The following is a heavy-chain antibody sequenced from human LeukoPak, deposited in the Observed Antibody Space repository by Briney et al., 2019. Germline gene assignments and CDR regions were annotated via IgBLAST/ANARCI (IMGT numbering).Heavy chain of an antibody. CDR2: INHSGGT. CDR3: ARVGAYYDILTGPYFDY. Sequence: PSETLSLTCAVYGGSFSGYSWNWIRQPPVKGLEWIGEINHSGGTNYNPSLKSRVTISVDTSKNQFSLKLSSVTAADTAVYYCARVGAYYDILTGPYFDYWGQGTLVTVSS. CDR1: GGSFSGYS. J-gene: IGHJ4*02. D-gene: IGHD3-9*01. V-gene: IGHV4-34*01.